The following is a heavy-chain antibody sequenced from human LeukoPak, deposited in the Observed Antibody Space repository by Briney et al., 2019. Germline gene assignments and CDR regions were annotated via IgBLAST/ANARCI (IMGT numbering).Heavy chain of an antibody. Sequence: GGSLRLSCAASGFTFSSYAMHWVRQAPGKGLEYVSAISSNGGSTYYANSVKGRFTISRDNSKNTLYLQMGSLRAEDMAVYYCARDGGTKDGYYFYFDYWGQGTLVTVSS. V-gene: IGHV3-64*01. J-gene: IGHJ4*02. CDR2: ISSNGGST. CDR1: GFTFSSYA. CDR3: ARDGGTKDGYYFYFDY. D-gene: IGHD3-22*01.